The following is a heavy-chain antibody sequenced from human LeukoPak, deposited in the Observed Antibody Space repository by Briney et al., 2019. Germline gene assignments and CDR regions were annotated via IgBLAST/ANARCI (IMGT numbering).Heavy chain of an antibody. CDR1: GGSISSGGYY. V-gene: IGHV4-31*03. CDR2: IYYSGST. Sequence: SETLSLTCTVSGGSISSGGYYWSWIHQHPGKGLEWIGYIYYSGSTYYNPSLKSRVTISVDTSKNQFSLKLRSVTAADTAVYYCARVCSPPRVFTVDLNWGQGTLVTVSS. D-gene: IGHD4-23*01. CDR3: ARVCSPPRVFTVDLN. J-gene: IGHJ4*02.